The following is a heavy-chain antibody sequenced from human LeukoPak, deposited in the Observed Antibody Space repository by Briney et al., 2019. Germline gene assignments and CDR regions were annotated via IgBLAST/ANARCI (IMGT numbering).Heavy chain of an antibody. D-gene: IGHD7-27*01. Sequence: GGSLRLSCAASGFTFSSYGMSWVRQAPGKGLEWVSVISGSGSSTYYADSVKGRFSISRDNSKNSLYLQMNSLRAEDTAVYYCARGNWGPDYWGQGTLVTVSS. CDR2: ISGSGSST. CDR3: ARGNWGPDY. J-gene: IGHJ4*02. V-gene: IGHV3-23*01. CDR1: GFTFSSYG.